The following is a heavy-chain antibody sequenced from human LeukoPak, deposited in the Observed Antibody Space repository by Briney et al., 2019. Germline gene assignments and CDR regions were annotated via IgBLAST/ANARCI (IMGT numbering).Heavy chain of an antibody. Sequence: ASVKVSCKASGYTFTSYAINWVRQAPGQGLEYMGWIRTSTGSPTYAQGFTGRFVFSLDTSVNTAYLQISSLKAEDTAMYYCARDLDSAAFDIWGQGTMVTVSS. CDR3: ARDLDSAAFDI. J-gene: IGHJ3*02. V-gene: IGHV7-4-1*02. D-gene: IGHD2-15*01. CDR1: GYTFTSYA. CDR2: IRTSTGSP.